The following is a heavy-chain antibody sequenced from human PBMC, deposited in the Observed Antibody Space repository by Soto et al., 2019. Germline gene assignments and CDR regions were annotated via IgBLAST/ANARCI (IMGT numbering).Heavy chain of an antibody. CDR2: ISSSGNSM. Sequence: QVQLVESGGGLVMPVESLRLSCAASGFTFSDHYMSWIRQAPGKGLEWVSYISSSGNSMYYADSVKGRFTVSRDNAENSLYLKMNSLRAEDTAVYYCARRASSGRHFDHWGQGTLVSVSS. V-gene: IGHV3-11*01. CDR1: GFTFSDHY. CDR3: ARRASSGRHFDH. J-gene: IGHJ4*02. D-gene: IGHD1-1*01.